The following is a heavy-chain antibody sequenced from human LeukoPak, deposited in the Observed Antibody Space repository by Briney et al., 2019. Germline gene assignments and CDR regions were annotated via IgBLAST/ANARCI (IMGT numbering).Heavy chain of an antibody. CDR2: ISAYNGNT. D-gene: IGHD3-9*01. J-gene: IGHJ5*02. Sequence: GASVKVSCKASGYTFTSYGISWVRQAPGQGLEWMGWISAYNGNTNYAQKLQGRVTMTRDTSTSTVYMELSSLRSEDTAVYYCARSPPSGDILTGYLTHNWFDPWGQGTLVTVSS. CDR1: GYTFTSYG. V-gene: IGHV1-18*01. CDR3: ARSPPSGDILTGYLTHNWFDP.